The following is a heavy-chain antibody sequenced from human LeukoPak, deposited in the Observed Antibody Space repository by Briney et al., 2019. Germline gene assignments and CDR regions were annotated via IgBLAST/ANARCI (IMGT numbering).Heavy chain of an antibody. CDR1: GGSISSYY. Sequence: SETLSLTCTVSGGSISSYYWGWIRQPPGKGLEWIGSIYYSGNTYYNPSLQSRVTISLDTSKNQFSLKLTSVTAADTAVYYCARDEIAAAGTIDYWGQGTLVTVSS. D-gene: IGHD6-13*01. CDR2: IYYSGNT. V-gene: IGHV4-39*07. CDR3: ARDEIAAAGTIDY. J-gene: IGHJ4*02.